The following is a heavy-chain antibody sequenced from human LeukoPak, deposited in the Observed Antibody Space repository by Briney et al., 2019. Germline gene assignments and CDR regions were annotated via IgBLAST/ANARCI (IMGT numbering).Heavy chain of an antibody. Sequence: SETLSLTCTVSGGSISSYYWSWIRQPPGKGLGWIGYIYYSGSTNYNPSLKSRVTISVDTSKNQFSLKLSSVTAADTAVYYCARESSGYSAYFDYWGQGTLVTVSS. V-gene: IGHV4-59*01. CDR3: ARESSGYSAYFDY. J-gene: IGHJ4*02. CDR1: GGSISSYY. CDR2: IYYSGST. D-gene: IGHD3-22*01.